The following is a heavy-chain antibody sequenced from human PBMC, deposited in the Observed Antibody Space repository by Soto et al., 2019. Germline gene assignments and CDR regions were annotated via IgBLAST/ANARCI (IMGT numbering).Heavy chain of an antibody. CDR2: ISSTSTYI. Sequence: GGSLRLSCAASGFTFSTYNMHWVRQAPGKGLEWVSSISSTSTYIYFAESMKGRITISRDNAKNSLYLQMNSLRAEDTAVYYCARVRRSGYLFGSFDCWGQGTLVTVS. CDR1: GFTFSTYN. CDR3: ARVRRSGYLFGSFDC. J-gene: IGHJ4*02. D-gene: IGHD5-12*01. V-gene: IGHV3-21*01.